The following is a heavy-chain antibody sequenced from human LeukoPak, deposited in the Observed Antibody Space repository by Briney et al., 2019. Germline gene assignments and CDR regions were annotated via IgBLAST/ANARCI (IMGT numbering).Heavy chain of an antibody. CDR3: ARDRYSGYDSLLYYYYGMDV. D-gene: IGHD5-12*01. Sequence: ASVKVSCKASGYTFTGYYMHWVRQAPGQGLEWMGWINPNSGGTNYAQKFQGWVTMTRDTSISTAYMELSRLRSDDTAVCYCARDRYSGYDSLLYYYYGMDVWGQGTTVTVSS. CDR2: INPNSGGT. J-gene: IGHJ6*02. CDR1: GYTFTGYY. V-gene: IGHV1-2*04.